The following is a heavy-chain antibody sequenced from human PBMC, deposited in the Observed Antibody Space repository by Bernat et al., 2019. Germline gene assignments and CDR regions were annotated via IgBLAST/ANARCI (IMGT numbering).Heavy chain of an antibody. CDR3: VKEDDSGGLGVY. J-gene: IGHJ4*02. V-gene: IGHV3-30*18. CDR1: GFTFSNHG. D-gene: IGHD3-10*01. CDR2: ISNDGSDK. Sequence: QVQLVQSGGGEVQPGRSLRLSCAASGFTFSNHGMHWVRQAPGKGPEWVAVISNDGSDKYYADSAKGRFTISRDNSRNTLYLEMNSLRTDDSAVYYCVKEDDSGGLGVYWGQGTLVTVSS.